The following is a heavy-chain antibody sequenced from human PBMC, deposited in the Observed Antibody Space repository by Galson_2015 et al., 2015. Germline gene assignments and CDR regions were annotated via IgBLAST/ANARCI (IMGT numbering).Heavy chain of an antibody. Sequence: PALVKPTQTLTLTCTFSGFSLNTRGVGVGWIRQPPGKALEWLALIYWGGDKRHSPSLKNRLTITKDTSKNQVVLTMTNMDPVDTAAYYCALFGGGAFDIWGQGPMVTVSS. CDR3: ALFGGGAFDI. D-gene: IGHD3-16*01. V-gene: IGHV2-5*02. CDR1: GFSLNTRGVG. CDR2: IYWGGDK. J-gene: IGHJ3*02.